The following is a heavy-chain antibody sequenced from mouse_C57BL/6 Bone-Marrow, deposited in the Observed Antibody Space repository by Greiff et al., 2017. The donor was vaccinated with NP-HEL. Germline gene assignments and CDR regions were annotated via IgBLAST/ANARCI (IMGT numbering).Heavy chain of an antibody. V-gene: IGHV1-53*01. CDR2: INPSNGGT. J-gene: IGHJ4*01. Sequence: QVQLKQPGTELVKPGASVKLSCKASGYTFTSYWMHWVKQRPGQGLEWIGNINPSNGGTNYNEKFKSKATLTVDKSSSTAYMQLSSLTSEDSAVYYCARDYGSSPYYYAMDYWGQGTSVTVSS. D-gene: IGHD1-1*01. CDR3: ARDYGSSPYYYAMDY. CDR1: GYTFTSYW.